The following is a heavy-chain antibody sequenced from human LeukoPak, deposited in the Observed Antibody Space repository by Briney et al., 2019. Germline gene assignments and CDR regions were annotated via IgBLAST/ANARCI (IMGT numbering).Heavy chain of an antibody. D-gene: IGHD3-10*01. CDR3: ARLSAMLRGPEPIYYFDY. CDR2: ISSSSRYI. Sequence: GGSLRLSCSASGFTFSTYSMNWVRQAPGKGLEWVSSISSSSRYIYYADSVKGRFTISRDNAKNSLYLQMNSLRAEDTAMYYCARLSAMLRGPEPIYYFDYWGQGTLVTVSS. J-gene: IGHJ4*01. CDR1: GFTFSTYS. V-gene: IGHV3-21*01.